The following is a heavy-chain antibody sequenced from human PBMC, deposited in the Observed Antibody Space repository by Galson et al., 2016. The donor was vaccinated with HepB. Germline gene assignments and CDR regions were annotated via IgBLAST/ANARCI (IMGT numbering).Heavy chain of an antibody. CDR1: GYSFTTYW. D-gene: IGHD6-19*01. CDR3: ASHPVAGQH. J-gene: IGHJ1*01. Sequence: QSGAEVKKPGESLKISCKGSGYSFTTYWIGWVRQMPGKGLEWMGIVYSDDSNTRYSSSFQGQVTISADRSTSTAYLQWRSLKASDTALYHCASHPVAGQHWGQGTQVTVSS. CDR2: VYSDDSNT. V-gene: IGHV5-51*03.